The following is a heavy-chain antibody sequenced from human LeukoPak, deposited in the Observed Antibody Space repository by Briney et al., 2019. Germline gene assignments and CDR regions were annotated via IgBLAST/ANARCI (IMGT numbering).Heavy chain of an antibody. D-gene: IGHD2-2*01. CDR3: ARDPGVPAAAFYFDY. V-gene: IGHV1-2*02. J-gene: IGHJ4*02. CDR2: INPNSGGT. CDR1: GYTFTGYY. Sequence: ASVKVSCKASGYTFTGYYMHWVRQAPGQGLEWMGWINPNSGGTNYAQKFQGRVTMTRDTSISTAYMELSRLRSDDTAVYYCARDPGVPAAAFYFDYWGQGTLVTVSS.